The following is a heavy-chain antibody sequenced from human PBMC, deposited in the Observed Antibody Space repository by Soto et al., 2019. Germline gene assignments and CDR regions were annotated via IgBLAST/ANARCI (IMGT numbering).Heavy chain of an antibody. CDR3: AKTPVTTYVSDY. CDR2: SRNKANGHTT. CDR1: GFTFSDHY. D-gene: IGHD4-4*01. J-gene: IGHJ4*02. Sequence: EVRLVESGGGLVQPGGSLRLSCAASGFTFSDHYMDWVRQAPGKGLEWVARSRNKANGHTTKYPPSVEGRFTTSRDDSKNSLYLQMNSLKTEYTAVYYCAKTPVTTYVSDYWGQGTLVTVSS. V-gene: IGHV3-72*01.